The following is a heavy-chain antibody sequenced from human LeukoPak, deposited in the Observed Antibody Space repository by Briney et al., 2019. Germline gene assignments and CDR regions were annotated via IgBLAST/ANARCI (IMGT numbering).Heavy chain of an antibody. V-gene: IGHV4-59*01. J-gene: IGHJ3*02. D-gene: IGHD3-22*01. CDR2: IYYSGST. Sequence: SETLFLTCTVSGGSTSSYYWSWIRQPPGKGLEWIGYIYYSGSTNYNPSLKSRVTISVDTSKNQFSLKLSSVTAADTAVYYCARDHYDSSGPDAFDIWGQGTMVTVSS. CDR1: GGSTSSYY. CDR3: ARDHYDSSGPDAFDI.